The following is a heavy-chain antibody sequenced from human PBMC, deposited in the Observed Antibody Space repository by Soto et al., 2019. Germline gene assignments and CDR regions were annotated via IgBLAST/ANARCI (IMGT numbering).Heavy chain of an antibody. D-gene: IGHD5-18*01. CDR3: ARDLTPVDTAMVALDY. J-gene: IGHJ4*02. CDR2: INPSGGST. CDR1: GYTFTGYF. V-gene: IGHV1-46*01. Sequence: ASVKVSCKSSGYTFTGYFMHWVRQAPGQGLEWMGIINPSGGSTSYAQKFQGRVTMTRDTSTSTVYMELSSLRSEDTAVYYCARDLTPVDTAMVALDYWGQGTLVTVSS.